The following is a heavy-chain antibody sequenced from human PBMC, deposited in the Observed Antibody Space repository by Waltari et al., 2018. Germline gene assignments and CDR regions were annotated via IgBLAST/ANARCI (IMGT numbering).Heavy chain of an antibody. J-gene: IGHJ4*02. V-gene: IGHV1-18*01. CDR3: GRDINYVLGDY. CDR2: ISTYSGNT. Sequence: QVHLVQSGAEVRKPGASVKASCTASGFTFTTYGISWVRQAPGQCLEWVAWISTYSGNTNYARMLQDRVTVTTDTSTSTAFLELRGLRSDDTAVYYCGRDINYVLGDYWGQRTLVTVSS. CDR1: GFTFTTYG. D-gene: IGHD4-4*01.